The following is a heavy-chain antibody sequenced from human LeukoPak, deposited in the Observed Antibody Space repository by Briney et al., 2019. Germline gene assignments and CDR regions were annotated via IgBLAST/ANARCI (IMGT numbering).Heavy chain of an antibody. V-gene: IGHV1-2*06. D-gene: IGHD6-19*01. CDR3: ARDAGPYSSGWYDA. J-gene: IGHJ5*02. CDR1: GGTFSSYA. Sequence: ASVKVSCKASGGTFSSYAISWVRQAPGQGLEWIGRIYPYSGGTNYARKFQGRVTMTRDTSITTAYMELSRLRSDDTAVYYCARDAGPYSSGWYDAWGQGTLVTVSS. CDR2: IYPYSGGT.